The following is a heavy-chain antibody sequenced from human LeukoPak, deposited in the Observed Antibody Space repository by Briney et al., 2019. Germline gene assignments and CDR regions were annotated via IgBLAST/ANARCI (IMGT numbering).Heavy chain of an antibody. Sequence: SGTLSLTCTVSGCSIISSSYYWGWIRQPPGKGLECIGSIYYSGSTYYNPSLKSRVTISVDTSKNQFSLKLSSVTAADTAVYYCARDMMVRGVITDNWFDTWGQGTLVTVSS. J-gene: IGHJ5*02. D-gene: IGHD3-10*01. CDR1: GCSIISSSYY. V-gene: IGHV4-39*07. CDR2: IYYSGST. CDR3: ARDMMVRGVITDNWFDT.